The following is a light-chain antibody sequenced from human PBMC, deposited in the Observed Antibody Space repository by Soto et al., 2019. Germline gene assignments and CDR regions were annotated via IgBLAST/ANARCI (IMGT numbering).Light chain of an antibody. CDR3: QQRKSWPPLT. V-gene: IGKV3-11*01. CDR2: DAS. Sequence: ETVLTQSPATLSLSPGERATLSCRASQNVDIYLAWYQQRPGQAPRLLIYDASNRATGIPARFSGSGSGTDFTLTISSLEPEDFAISYCQQRKSWPPLTFGGGTRVEIK. CDR1: QNVDIY. J-gene: IGKJ4*01.